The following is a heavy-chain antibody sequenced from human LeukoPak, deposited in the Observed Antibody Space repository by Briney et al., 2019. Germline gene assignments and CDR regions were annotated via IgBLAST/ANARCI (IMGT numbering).Heavy chain of an antibody. CDR1: GFTFSSYA. D-gene: IGHD3-10*01. J-gene: IGHJ6*03. CDR3: AKGTLVWYYYYYYMDV. CDR2: ISGSGGST. Sequence: PGGSLRLSCAASGFTFSSYAMSWVRQAPGKGLEWVSAISGSGGSTYYADSVKGRFTISRDNSKNTLYLQMNSLRAEDTAVYYCAKGTLVWYYYYYYMDVWGKGTTVTVSS. V-gene: IGHV3-23*01.